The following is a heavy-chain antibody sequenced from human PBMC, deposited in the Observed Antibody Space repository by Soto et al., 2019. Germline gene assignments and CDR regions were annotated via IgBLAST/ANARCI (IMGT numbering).Heavy chain of an antibody. J-gene: IGHJ4*02. Sequence: EVQLVESGGGLVKPGGSLRLSCAASGFTFTRYSMNWVRQAPGKGLEWVSSISSTTNYIYYGVSMKGRFTIYRDNAKNSLYLEMNSLRAEDTAVYYCERESEDLTSNFDYWRQGPLVTVSS. V-gene: IGHV3-21*06. CDR2: ISSTTNYI. CDR1: GFTFTRYS. CDR3: ERESEDLTSNFDY.